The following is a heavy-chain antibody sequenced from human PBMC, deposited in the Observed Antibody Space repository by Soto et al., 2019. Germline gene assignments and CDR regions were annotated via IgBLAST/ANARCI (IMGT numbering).Heavy chain of an antibody. CDR2: IYYSGST. D-gene: IGHD6-6*01. Sequence: SETLSLTCTVSGGSISSSSYYWGGIRQPAGKGLEWIGSIYYSGSTYYNPSLKSRVTISVDTSKNQFSLKLSSVTAADTAVYYCARSSSIAARAGPLYYFDYWGQGTLVTV. V-gene: IGHV4-39*01. J-gene: IGHJ4*02. CDR1: GGSISSSSYY. CDR3: ARSSSIAARAGPLYYFDY.